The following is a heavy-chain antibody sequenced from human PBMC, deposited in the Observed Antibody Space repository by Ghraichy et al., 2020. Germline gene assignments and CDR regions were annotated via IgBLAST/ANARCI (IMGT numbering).Heavy chain of an antibody. D-gene: IGHD3-16*02. J-gene: IGHJ4*02. CDR2: IYYSGST. V-gene: IGHV4-31*03. CDR3: AGQNYLEDYVWGSYRYTGSPRPKDY. Sequence: SLNISCTVSGGSISSGGYYWSWIRQHPGKGLEWIGYIYYSGSTYYNPSLKSRVTISVDTSKNQFSLKLSSVTAADTAVYYCAGQNYLEDYVWGSYRYTGSPRPKDYWGQGTLVTVSS. CDR1: GGSISSGGYY.